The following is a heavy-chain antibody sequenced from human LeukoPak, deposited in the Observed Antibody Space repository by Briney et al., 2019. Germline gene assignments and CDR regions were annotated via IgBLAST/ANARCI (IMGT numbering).Heavy chain of an antibody. V-gene: IGHV3-30-3*01. D-gene: IGHD6-19*01. Sequence: PGGSLRLSCAASGFTFSSYAMHWVRQAPGKGLEWVAVISYDGSNKYYADSVKGRFTISRDNSKNTLYLQMNSLRAEDTAVYYCAREKGAVAGTLDYWGQGTLVTVSS. J-gene: IGHJ4*02. CDR1: GFTFSSYA. CDR3: AREKGAVAGTLDY. CDR2: ISYDGSNK.